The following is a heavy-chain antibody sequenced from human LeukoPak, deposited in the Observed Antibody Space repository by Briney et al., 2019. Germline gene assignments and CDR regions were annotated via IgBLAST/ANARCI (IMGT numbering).Heavy chain of an antibody. CDR3: ARDRGKVVIATYWYFDL. CDR1: GYTFTSNY. Sequence: ASVKVSCKASGYTFTSNYLHWVRQAPGQGLEWMGIINPSGGGASYAQKFQGRVTMTRDTSTSTVYMELSSLRSEDTAVYYCARDRGKVVIATYWYFDLWGRGTLVTVSS. D-gene: IGHD3-22*01. V-gene: IGHV1-46*01. CDR2: INPSGGGA. J-gene: IGHJ2*01.